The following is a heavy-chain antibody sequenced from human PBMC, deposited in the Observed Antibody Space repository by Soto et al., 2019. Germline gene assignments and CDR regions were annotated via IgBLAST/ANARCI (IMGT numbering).Heavy chain of an antibody. V-gene: IGHV1-18*01. Sequence: QIQLVQSGAEVKKPGASVKVSCKASGYTFTSYGISWVRQAPGQGLEWMGWISAYNGNTNYAQKLQGRVTMTTDTSTSTAYMELRSLRSDDTAVYYCARFGSTAMIRKYNWFDPWGQGTLVTVSS. CDR2: ISAYNGNT. J-gene: IGHJ5*02. CDR3: ARFGSTAMIRKYNWFDP. D-gene: IGHD5-18*01. CDR1: GYTFTSYG.